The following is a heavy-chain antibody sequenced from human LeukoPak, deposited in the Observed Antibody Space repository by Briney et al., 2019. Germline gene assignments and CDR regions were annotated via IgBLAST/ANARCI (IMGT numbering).Heavy chain of an antibody. J-gene: IGHJ3*02. CDR1: GFTFSSYG. CDR3: AKYRKQLDAFDI. V-gene: IGHV3-30*18. D-gene: IGHD6-13*01. CDR2: ISYDGSNK. Sequence: GGSLRLSCAASGFTFSSYGMHWVRQAPGKGLEWVAVISYDGSNKYYADSVKGRFTISRDNSKNTLYLQMNSLRAEDTAVYYCAKYRKQLDAFDIWGQGTMVTVYS.